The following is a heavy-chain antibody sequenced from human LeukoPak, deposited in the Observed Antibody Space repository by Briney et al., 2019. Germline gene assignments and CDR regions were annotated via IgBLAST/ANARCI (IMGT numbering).Heavy chain of an antibody. CDR1: AGSISSSNW. Sequence: SGTLSLTCAVSAGSISSSNWWSWVRPPPGKGLEWIGEIYHSGSTNYNPTLKSRVTISVDKSKNQFSLKLSSVTAADTAVYYCARDIAAAGPFDPWGQGTLVTVSS. CDR3: ARDIAAAGPFDP. V-gene: IGHV4-4*02. J-gene: IGHJ5*02. CDR2: IYHSGST. D-gene: IGHD6-13*01.